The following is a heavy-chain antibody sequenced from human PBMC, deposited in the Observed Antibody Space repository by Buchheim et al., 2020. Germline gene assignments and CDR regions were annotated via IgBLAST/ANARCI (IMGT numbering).Heavy chain of an antibody. Sequence: QVQLVQSGAEVKKPGASVKVSCKASGYTFTSYYMHWVRQAPGQGLEWMGIINPSGGSTSYAQKFQGRVTMTRDTSTSTVSVELSSLRSEDTAVYYCARALRIAAAGARLGWFDPWGQGTL. J-gene: IGHJ5*02. CDR1: GYTFTSYY. CDR2: INPSGGST. V-gene: IGHV1-46*01. D-gene: IGHD6-13*01. CDR3: ARALRIAAAGARLGWFDP.